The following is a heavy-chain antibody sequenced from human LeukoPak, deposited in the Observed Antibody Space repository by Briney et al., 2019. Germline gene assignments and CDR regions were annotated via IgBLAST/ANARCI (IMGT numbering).Heavy chain of an antibody. CDR1: GGTFSSYA. CDR3: ARNERTYDAFDI. V-gene: IGHV1-69*13. J-gene: IGHJ3*02. Sequence: GASVKVSCKASGGTFSSYAISWVRQAPGQGLEWMGGIIPIFGTANYAQKFQGRVTITADESTSTAYMELSSLRSEDTAVYYCARNERTYDAFDIWGQGTMVTVSS. D-gene: IGHD1-1*01. CDR2: IIPIFGTA.